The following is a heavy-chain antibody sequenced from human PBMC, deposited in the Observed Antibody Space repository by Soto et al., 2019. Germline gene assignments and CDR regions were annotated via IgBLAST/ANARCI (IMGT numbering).Heavy chain of an antibody. CDR2: IWYDGIDK. CDR3: ARDIAYRRFDY. Sequence: PGGSLRLSCGASGFTLRNHGIHWVRQAPGKGLEWVAVIWYDGIDKYYADSVKGRFTISRDNSKNTLYLQMNSLTSEDTAVYYCARDIAYRRFDYWGQGVLVTVSS. V-gene: IGHV3-33*01. D-gene: IGHD6-6*01. CDR1: GFTLRNHG. J-gene: IGHJ4*02.